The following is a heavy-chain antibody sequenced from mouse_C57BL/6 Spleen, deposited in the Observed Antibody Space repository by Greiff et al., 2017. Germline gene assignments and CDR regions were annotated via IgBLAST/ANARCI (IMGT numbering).Heavy chain of an antibody. Sequence: QVQLQPSGAELVKPGASVKISCKASGYAFSSYWMNWVKQRPGKGLEWIGQIYPGDGDTNYNGKFKGKATLTADKSSSTAYIQLSSLTSEDSAVYFCARSGSTMVTTTWFAYWGQGTLVTVSA. V-gene: IGHV1-80*01. CDR2: IYPGDGDT. CDR1: GYAFSSYW. CDR3: ARSGSTMVTTTWFAY. J-gene: IGHJ3*01. D-gene: IGHD2-2*01.